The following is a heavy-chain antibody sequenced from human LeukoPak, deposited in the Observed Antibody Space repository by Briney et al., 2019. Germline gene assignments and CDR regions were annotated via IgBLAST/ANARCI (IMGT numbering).Heavy chain of an antibody. J-gene: IGHJ4*02. CDR2: INAGNGNT. D-gene: IGHD2-21*01. Sequence: ASVTVSCKASGYTFTSYYMHWVRQAPGQGLEWMGWINAGNGNTKYSQKFQGRVTITRDTSASTAYMELSSLRSEDTAVYYCARDKRGLWWLFYWGQGTLVTVSS. CDR1: GYTFTSYY. CDR3: ARDKRGLWWLFY. V-gene: IGHV1-3*01.